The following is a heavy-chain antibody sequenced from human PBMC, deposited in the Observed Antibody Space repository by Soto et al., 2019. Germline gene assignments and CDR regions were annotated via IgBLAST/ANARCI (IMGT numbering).Heavy chain of an antibody. CDR2: IYHSGST. D-gene: IGHD3-10*01. J-gene: IGHJ6*02. CDR1: GGSISSGGYS. Sequence: QLQLQESGSGLVKPSQTLSLTCAVSGGSISSGGYSWSWIRQPPGKGLEWIGYIYHSGSTYYNPSLKSRVTISVDRSKNQVSLKLSSVTAADTAVYYCARDIKRRGYYYYGMDVWGQGTTVTVSS. CDR3: ARDIKRRGYYYYGMDV. V-gene: IGHV4-30-2*01.